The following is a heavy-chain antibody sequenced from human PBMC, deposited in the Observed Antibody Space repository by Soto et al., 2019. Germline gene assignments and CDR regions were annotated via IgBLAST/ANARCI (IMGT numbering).Heavy chain of an antibody. D-gene: IGHD5-12*01. J-gene: IGHJ4*02. V-gene: IGHV3-30-3*01. CDR3: ARDGVEMATTYYFDY. CDR2: ISYDGSNK. CDR1: GFTFSSYP. Sequence: QVQLVESGGGVVQPGRSLRLSCAASGFTFSSYPLHWVRQAPGKGLEWVAVISYDGSNKYYADSVKGRFTISRDNSKNTLYLQRNSLRAEDTAVYYCARDGVEMATTYYFDYWAREPWSPSPQ.